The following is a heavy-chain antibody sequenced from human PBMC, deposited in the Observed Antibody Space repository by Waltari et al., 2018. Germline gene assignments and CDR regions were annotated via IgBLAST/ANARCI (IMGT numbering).Heavy chain of an antibody. D-gene: IGHD3-16*01. Sequence: QVQLQESGPGLLKASETLSLTCAVSDVLVTNYYWSWIRQAAGKRLEWIGRVSHSGSSNYNPSLASRGQMYVDRSKNHFSLKLNSVTAADTAIYYCARDQHLAASRGFGMDVWGRGTTVTVSS. CDR2: VSHSGSS. CDR1: DVLVTNYY. CDR3: ARDQHLAASRGFGMDV. J-gene: IGHJ6*02. V-gene: IGHV4-4*07.